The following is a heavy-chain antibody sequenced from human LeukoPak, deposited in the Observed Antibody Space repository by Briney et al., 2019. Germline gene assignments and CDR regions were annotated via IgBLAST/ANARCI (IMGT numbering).Heavy chain of an antibody. CDR2: ISWNSGSI. Sequence: GGSLRLSCAAPGFTFDDYAMHWVRQAPGKGLEWVSGISWNSGSIGYADSVKGRFTISRDNAKNSLYLQMNSLRSEDTAVYYCASIAARFPPLMDVWGQGTLVTVSS. D-gene: IGHD6-6*01. V-gene: IGHV3-9*01. CDR1: GFTFDDYA. J-gene: IGHJ4*02. CDR3: ASIAARFPPLMDV.